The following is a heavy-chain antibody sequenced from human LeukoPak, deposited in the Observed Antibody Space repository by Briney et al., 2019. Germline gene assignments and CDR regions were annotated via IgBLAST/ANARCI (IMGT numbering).Heavy chain of an antibody. V-gene: IGHV4-34*01. CDR2: INHSGST. D-gene: IGHD2-2*01. J-gene: IGHJ5*02. CDR3: ASQLSKTHNWFDP. CDR1: GASFRGYY. Sequence: AETLSLTCAVYGASFRGYYWSWIRQPPGKGLEWSGAINHSGSTNYNPSLKSRVTISVDTSKNQFSLKLSSVTAADTAVYYCASQLSKTHNWFDPWGQRTLVTVSS.